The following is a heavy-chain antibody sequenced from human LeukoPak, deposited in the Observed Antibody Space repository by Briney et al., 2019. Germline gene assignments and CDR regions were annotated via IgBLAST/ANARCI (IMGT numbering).Heavy chain of an antibody. J-gene: IGHJ3*02. Sequence: GGSLRLSCAASGFTLSSYAMSWVRQAPGKGLEWVSGISWNSGSIAYADSVKGRFTISRDNAKNSLYLQMNSLRAEDTALYYCAKALEWLLLGAFDIWGQGTMVTVSS. V-gene: IGHV3-9*01. CDR1: GFTLSSYA. CDR3: AKALEWLLLGAFDI. CDR2: ISWNSGSI. D-gene: IGHD3-3*01.